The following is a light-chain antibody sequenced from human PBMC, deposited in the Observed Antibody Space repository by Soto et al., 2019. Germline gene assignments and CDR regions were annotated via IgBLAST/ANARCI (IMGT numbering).Light chain of an antibody. V-gene: IGKV3-15*01. J-gene: IGKJ5*01. Sequence: MTHSPTTLSVSPGGSATLDCWASQTVSSNLAWYQQKPGQAPRLLIYGASTRATGIPARFTGGGSGKVFTLTISRLEPEDFAVYYCQQYGTSRTFCQGTRLEIK. CDR2: GAS. CDR1: QTVSSN. CDR3: QQYGTSRT.